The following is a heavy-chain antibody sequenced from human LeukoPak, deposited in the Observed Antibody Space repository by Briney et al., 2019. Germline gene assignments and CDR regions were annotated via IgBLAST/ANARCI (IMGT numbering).Heavy chain of an antibody. J-gene: IGHJ4*02. CDR2: IRSKAYGGTT. D-gene: IGHD2-21*02. CDR1: GFTFGDYA. CDR3: TSSVVVTATNYFGY. V-gene: IGHV3-49*04. Sequence: QPGRSLRLSCTASGFTFGDYAMSWVRQAPGKGLEWVGFIRSKAYGGTTEYAASVKGRFTISRDDSKSIAYLQMNSLKTEDTAVYYCTSSVVVTATNYFGYWGQGTLVTVSS.